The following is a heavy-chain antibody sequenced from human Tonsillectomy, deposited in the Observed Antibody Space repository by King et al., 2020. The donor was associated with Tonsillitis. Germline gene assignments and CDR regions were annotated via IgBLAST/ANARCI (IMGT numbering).Heavy chain of an antibody. Sequence: VQLVESGGGLVQPGGSLRLSCAASGFTFSTYSINWVRQAPGKGLEWVSYISSSSSTIYYADSVKGRLTISRDNAKNSLYLQMNSLRDEDTAVYYCARDIVVVPTAPRTKYYYYGMDVWGQGTTVTVSS. CDR2: ISSSSSTI. CDR1: GFTFSTYS. CDR3: ARDIVVVPTAPRTKYYYYGMDV. D-gene: IGHD2-2*01. V-gene: IGHV3-48*02. J-gene: IGHJ6*02.